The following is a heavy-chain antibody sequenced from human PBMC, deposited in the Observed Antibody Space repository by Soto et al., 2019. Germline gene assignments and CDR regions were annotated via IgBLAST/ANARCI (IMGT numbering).Heavy chain of an antibody. CDR3: ARVYYDYIWGSYPLNY. J-gene: IGHJ4*02. CDR2: IKQDESEK. Sequence: EVQLVESGGGLVQPGGSLRLSCAASGFTFSSYWMTWVRQAPGKGLEWVANIKQDESEKYYLDSVKGQFTISRDNAKNSLYLQMNSLRAEDTAVYYCARVYYDYIWGSYPLNYWGQGTLVTVSS. D-gene: IGHD3-16*02. V-gene: IGHV3-7*01. CDR1: GFTFSSYW.